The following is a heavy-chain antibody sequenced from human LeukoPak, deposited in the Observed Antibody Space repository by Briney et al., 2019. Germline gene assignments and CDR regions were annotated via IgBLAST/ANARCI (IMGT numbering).Heavy chain of an antibody. D-gene: IGHD2-21*02. CDR3: AKDPSLRVTLPV. Sequence: GGSLRLSCAASGFTFSSYGMHWVRQAPGKGLEWVAIISYDGSNQYYADSVKGRFTISRDNSKNTLYLQMNSLRTEDTAIYYCAKDPSLRVTLPVWGQGTLVTVSS. CDR1: GFTFSSYG. CDR2: ISYDGSNQ. J-gene: IGHJ4*02. V-gene: IGHV3-30*18.